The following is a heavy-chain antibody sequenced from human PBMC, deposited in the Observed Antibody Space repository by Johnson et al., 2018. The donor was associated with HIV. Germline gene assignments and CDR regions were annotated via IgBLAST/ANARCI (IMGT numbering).Heavy chain of an antibody. CDR2: IRYDGSNK. V-gene: IGHV3-30*02. J-gene: IGHJ3*02. Sequence: QVQLVESGGGVVQPGGSLRLSCAASGFTFSSYGMHWVRQAPGKGLEWVAFIRYDGSNKYYAASVKGRFTISRDNSKNTLYLQMNSLRAEDTAVYYCAKVDTAMVNAFDIWGQGTVVTISS. CDR1: GFTFSSYG. D-gene: IGHD5-18*01. CDR3: AKVDTAMVNAFDI.